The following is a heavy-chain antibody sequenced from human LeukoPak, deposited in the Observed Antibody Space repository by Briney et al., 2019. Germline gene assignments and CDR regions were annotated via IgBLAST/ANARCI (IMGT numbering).Heavy chain of an antibody. CDR3: ASGGPPSQGRGYYYGMDV. J-gene: IGHJ6*02. V-gene: IGHV7-4-1*02. CDR2: INTNTGNP. Sequence: ASVKVSCKASGDTFTSYAMNWVRQAPGQGLEWMGWINTNTGNPTYAQGFTGRFVFSLDTSVSTAYLQISSLKAEDTAVYYCASGGPPSQGRGYYYGMDVWGQGTTVTVSS. CDR1: GDTFTSYA.